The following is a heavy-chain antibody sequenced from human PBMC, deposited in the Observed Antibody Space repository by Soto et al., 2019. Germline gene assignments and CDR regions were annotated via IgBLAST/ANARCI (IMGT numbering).Heavy chain of an antibody. D-gene: IGHD1-1*01. CDR3: SRSWITADAFDI. J-gene: IGHJ3*02. Sequence: PGGSLRLSCSASGFTFGDYAMNWFRQAPGKGLEWVVFIRSKAYGGTTEYAASVKGSFTISRDDSKSIAYLQVNSLKTEDTAVYYCSRSWITADAFDIWGQGTLVTVSS. CDR1: GFTFGDYA. CDR2: IRSKAYGGTT. V-gene: IGHV3-49*03.